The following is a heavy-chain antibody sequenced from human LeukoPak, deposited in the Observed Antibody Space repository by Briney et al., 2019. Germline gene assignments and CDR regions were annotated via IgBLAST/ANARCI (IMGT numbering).Heavy chain of an antibody. J-gene: IGHJ5*01. CDR3: ARRHSGGNWFDS. CDR2: INPSSDST. CDR1: GYTFTAYY. V-gene: IGHV1-2*02. Sequence: ASVKVSCKPSGYTFTAYYMHWVRQAPGQGLEWMGWINPSSDSTDYAQKFQGRVTMTRDTSISTAYMELSGLTSDDTAVYYCARRHSGGNWFDSWGQGTLVTVSS. D-gene: IGHD6-19*01.